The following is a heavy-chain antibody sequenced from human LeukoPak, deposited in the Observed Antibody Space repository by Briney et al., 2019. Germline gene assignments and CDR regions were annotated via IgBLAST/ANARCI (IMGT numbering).Heavy chain of an antibody. CDR2: IYSGGST. CDR1: GFTVSSNY. J-gene: IGHJ6*03. V-gene: IGHV3-53*01. Sequence: PGGSLRLSCAASGFTVSSNYMSWVRQAPGKGLEWVSVIYSGGSTYYADSVKGRFTISRDNSKNTLYLQMNSLRAEDTAVYYCASCTVTTYDYYYYMDVWGKGTTVTVSS. CDR3: ASCTVTTYDYYYYMDV. D-gene: IGHD4-11*01.